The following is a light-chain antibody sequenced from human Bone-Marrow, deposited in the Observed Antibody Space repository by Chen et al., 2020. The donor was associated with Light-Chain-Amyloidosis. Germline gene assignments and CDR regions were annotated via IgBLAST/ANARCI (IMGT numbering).Light chain of an antibody. V-gene: IGKV3-20*01. CDR3: QQYGTSPLT. J-gene: IGKJ4*01. Sequence: EIVLTQSPGTLSLSPGEGANLSCRASQTMSSHYLTWYQQKFGQAPRLLIYGSSSRATGIPDRFTGSGSGTYFTLTINRLEPEDFAMYYCQQYGTSPLTFGGGTKVEIK. CDR1: QTMSSHY. CDR2: GSS.